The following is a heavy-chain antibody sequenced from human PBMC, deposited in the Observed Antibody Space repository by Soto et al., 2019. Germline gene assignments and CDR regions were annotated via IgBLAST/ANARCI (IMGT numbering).Heavy chain of an antibody. J-gene: IGHJ3*02. V-gene: IGHV4-31*03. CDR1: GGSISSGGYY. Sequence: SETLSLTCTVSGGSISSGGYYWSWIRQHPGKGLEWIGYIYYSGSTYYNPSLKSRVTISVDTSKNQFSLKLSSVTAADTAVYYCARHRTLYGPTHAFDIWGQGTMVTVSS. CDR3: ARHRTLYGPTHAFDI. CDR2: IYYSGST. D-gene: IGHD3-16*01.